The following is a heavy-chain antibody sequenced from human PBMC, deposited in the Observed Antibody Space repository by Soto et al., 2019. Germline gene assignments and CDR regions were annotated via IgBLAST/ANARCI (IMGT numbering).Heavy chain of an antibody. CDR1: GGSISSRSSY. J-gene: IGHJ5*02. D-gene: IGHD5-12*01. CDR3: SVANSNWFDP. CDR2: IYHSGST. V-gene: IGHV4-39*01. Sequence: SETLSLTCTVSGGSISSRSSYWSWIRQPPGKGLEWIGNIYHSGSTYYSPSLESRVTISIDTSKNQFSLRLNSVTATDTAVYYCSVANSNWFDPWGQGTLVTSPQ.